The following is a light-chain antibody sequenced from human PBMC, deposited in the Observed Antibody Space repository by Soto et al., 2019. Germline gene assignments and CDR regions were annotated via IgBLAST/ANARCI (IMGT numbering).Light chain of an antibody. CDR2: KAS. J-gene: IGKJ4*01. CDR1: QSLSSW. V-gene: IGKV1-5*03. Sequence: DIQMTQSPSTLSASVGDRVTITCRASQSLSSWLAWYQEKPGKAPKLLIYKASSLESGVPSRFNGSGSETEFTLTISSLQPDDFATYYCQQYNTFPLTFGGGTKVEIK. CDR3: QQYNTFPLT.